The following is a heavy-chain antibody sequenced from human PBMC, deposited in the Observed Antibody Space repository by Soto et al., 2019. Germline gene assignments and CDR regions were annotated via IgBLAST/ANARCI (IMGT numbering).Heavy chain of an antibody. CDR2: IIPIFGTA. Sequence: GASVKVSCKASGGTFSSYAISWVRQAPGQGLEWMGGIIPIFGTAHYAQKFQGRVTITIDTSTRTVYMELSSLRSEDTAVYYCARGFIPENYWGQGTRVTVSS. CDR1: GGTFSSYA. V-gene: IGHV1-69*05. CDR3: ARGFIPENY. D-gene: IGHD2-2*01. J-gene: IGHJ4*02.